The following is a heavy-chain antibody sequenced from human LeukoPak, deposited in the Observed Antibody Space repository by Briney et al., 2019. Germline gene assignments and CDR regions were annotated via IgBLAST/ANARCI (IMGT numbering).Heavy chain of an antibody. V-gene: IGHV4-30-2*01. CDR2: IYHSGST. CDR3: AREPGGGYYYGMDV. D-gene: IGHD1-1*01. J-gene: IGHJ6*04. CDR1: GGSISSGGYS. Sequence: SETLSLTCAVSGGSISSGGYSWSWIRQPPGKGLEWIGYIYHSGSTYYNPSLKSRVTISVDRSKNQFSLKLSSVTAADTAVYYCAREPGGGYYYGMDVWGKGTTVTVSS.